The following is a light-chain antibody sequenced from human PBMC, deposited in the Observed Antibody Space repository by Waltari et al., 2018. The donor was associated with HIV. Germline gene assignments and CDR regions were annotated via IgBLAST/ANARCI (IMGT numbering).Light chain of an antibody. J-gene: IGKJ3*01. Sequence: ETVITQSPGALSVSPGERVTLSCRASQSVSTNLAWYQQKPGQPPRLLIYGASARATDGPARFSGSGSGTEFNLTIGALRSEDLAVYFCQQYNSWPLTFGPGSKVNIK. CDR1: QSVSTN. V-gene: IGKV3-15*01. CDR3: QQYNSWPLT. CDR2: GAS.